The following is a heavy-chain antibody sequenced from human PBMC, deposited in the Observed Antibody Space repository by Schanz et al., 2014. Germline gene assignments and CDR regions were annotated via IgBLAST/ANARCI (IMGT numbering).Heavy chain of an antibody. V-gene: IGHV3-7*01. J-gene: IGHJ3*01. CDR1: GFTFISYD. Sequence: EVQLLESGGGLAQPGGSLRLSCVASGFTFISYDIHWVRQAPGKGLEWVANIKEDGSKKYYVDSVRGRFTISRDNAKNSLYLQLNSLTAEDTAVYHCARDSRYCTGVDCKGDAFDLWGQGTLVTVSS. CDR3: ARDSRYCTGVDCKGDAFDL. CDR2: IKEDGSKK. D-gene: IGHD2-8*02.